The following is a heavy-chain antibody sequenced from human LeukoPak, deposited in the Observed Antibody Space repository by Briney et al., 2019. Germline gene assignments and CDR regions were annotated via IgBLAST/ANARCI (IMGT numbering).Heavy chain of an antibody. D-gene: IGHD2-2*01. CDR3: ATWRHGGSKVPAAIRRDYYMDV. Sequence: GASVKVSCKASGYTFTSYGISWVRQAPGQGLEWMGWISAYNGNTNYAQKLQGRVTMTTDTSTSTAYMELSSLRSEDTAVYYCATWRHGGSKVPAAIRRDYYMDVWGKGTTVTVSS. V-gene: IGHV1-18*01. CDR2: ISAYNGNT. CDR1: GYTFTSYG. J-gene: IGHJ6*03.